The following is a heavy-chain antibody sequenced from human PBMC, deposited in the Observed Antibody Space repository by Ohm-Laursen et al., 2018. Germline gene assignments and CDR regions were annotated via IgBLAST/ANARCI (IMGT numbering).Heavy chain of an antibody. CDR2: VSYDERYK. CDR1: GFNFINFG. J-gene: IGHJ4*02. D-gene: IGHD2-15*01. Sequence: SLRLSCAASGFNFINFGMHWVRQAPGKGLEWVAVVSYDERYKNYVDSVKGRFTVSRDNSKDTLYLQMNSLRNEDTAIYYCAKDVGVAFAYDSWGQGTLVTVSS. CDR3: AKDVGVAFAYDS. V-gene: IGHV3-30*18.